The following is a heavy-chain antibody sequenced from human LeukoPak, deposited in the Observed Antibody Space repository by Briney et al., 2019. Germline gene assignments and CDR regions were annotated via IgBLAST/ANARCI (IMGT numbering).Heavy chain of an antibody. CDR2: VHYSGRT. Sequence: SDTLSLTCSVCDGLFRGYYWRWIRQPPGRGRECSVYVHYSGRTSYNPSLKSRATISLDTSKNQFSLKLASVTAADTALYYCARHGLTSYGGSSKKSFDCWGQGTLVTVSS. CDR1: DGLFRGYY. V-gene: IGHV4-59*08. D-gene: IGHD4-23*01. J-gene: IGHJ4*02. CDR3: ARHGLTSYGGSSKKSFDC.